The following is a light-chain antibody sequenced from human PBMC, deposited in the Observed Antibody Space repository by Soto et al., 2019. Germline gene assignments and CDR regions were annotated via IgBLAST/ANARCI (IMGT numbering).Light chain of an antibody. CDR1: SSNIGSTT. J-gene: IGLJ3*02. V-gene: IGLV1-44*01. Sequence: QSVLTQPPSASGTPGQRVTIACSGSSSNIGSTTVKWYQQLPGTAPKLLIYHNNQRPSGVPDRFSGSKSGTSASLAISGLQSEDEADYYCAAWDNSLSGVVFGGGTKLTVL. CDR2: HNN. CDR3: AAWDNSLSGVV.